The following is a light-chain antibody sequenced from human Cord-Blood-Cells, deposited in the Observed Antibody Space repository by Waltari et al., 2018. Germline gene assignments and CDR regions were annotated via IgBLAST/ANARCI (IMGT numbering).Light chain of an antibody. J-gene: IGKJ1*01. CDR3: QQYYSFPET. CDR2: SAS. V-gene: IGKV1D-8*01. CDR1: QSISSY. Sequence: IWMTQPPSLLSASTADSVTISCRMRQSISSYLAWYQQKPGKAPELLISSASTLQSGVPSRFSGSGSGTDFTLTISCLQSEDFATYYCQQYYSFPETFGQGTKVEXK.